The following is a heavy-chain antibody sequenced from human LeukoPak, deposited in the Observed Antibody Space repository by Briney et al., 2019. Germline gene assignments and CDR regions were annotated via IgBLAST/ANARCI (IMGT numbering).Heavy chain of an antibody. D-gene: IGHD6-6*01. CDR3: AKDKSITARPLNYYYGMDV. Sequence: GRSLRLSCAASRFTFSSYGMHWVRRAPGKGLEWVAVISYDGSNKYYADSVKGRFTISRDNSKNTLYLQMNSLRAEDTAVYYCAKDKSITARPLNYYYGMDVWGQGTTVTVSS. CDR2: ISYDGSNK. V-gene: IGHV3-30*18. CDR1: RFTFSSYG. J-gene: IGHJ6*02.